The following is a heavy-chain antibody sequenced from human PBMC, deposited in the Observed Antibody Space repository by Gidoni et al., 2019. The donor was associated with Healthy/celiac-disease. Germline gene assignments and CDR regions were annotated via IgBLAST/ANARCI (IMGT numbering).Heavy chain of an antibody. Sequence: HVQLQESGPGLVPPSQTLSLTCTFSGGSISSGGYYWSLIRQHPGKGLECIGYIYYSGSTYYNPSHKSRVTISGDTSKNQFSLKLSAVTAADTAVYYCARKWRDYYDSSGYLGSFDDWGQGTLVTVSS. J-gene: IGHJ4*02. CDR1: GGSISSGGYY. V-gene: IGHV4-31*03. CDR2: IYYSGST. CDR3: ARKWRDYYDSSGYLGSFDD. D-gene: IGHD3-22*01.